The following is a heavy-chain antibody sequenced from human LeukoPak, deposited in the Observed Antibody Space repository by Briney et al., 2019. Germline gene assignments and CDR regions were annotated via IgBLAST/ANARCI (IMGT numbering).Heavy chain of an antibody. CDR2: ISGGDK. V-gene: IGHV3-23*01. CDR3: AARFDY. Sequence: GGSLRLSCAASGFTFSTYAMSWVRQAPGKGLEWVTTISGGDKQYADHVKGRFTISRDNTKNSVYLQMDSLTAEDTAMYYCAARFDYWGQGTMVTVSS. CDR1: GFTFSTYA. J-gene: IGHJ4*02.